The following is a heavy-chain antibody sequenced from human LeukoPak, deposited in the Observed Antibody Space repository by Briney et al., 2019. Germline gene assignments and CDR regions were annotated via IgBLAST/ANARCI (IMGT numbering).Heavy chain of an antibody. V-gene: IGHV4-59*01. CDR3: ATINTTTYYFDY. Sequence: PSETLSLTCIVSGGSIGSDYWSWIRQPPGKGLEWIGYVYYSGITKYNPSLKSRVTISVDTSKNQFSLKLSSVTAADTAVYFCATINTTTYYFDYWGQGTLVTVSS. D-gene: IGHD1-1*01. J-gene: IGHJ4*02. CDR2: VYYSGIT. CDR1: GGSIGSDY.